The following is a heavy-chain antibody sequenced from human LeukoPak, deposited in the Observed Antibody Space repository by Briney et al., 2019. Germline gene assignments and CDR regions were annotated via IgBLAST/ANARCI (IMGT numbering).Heavy chain of an antibody. Sequence: GGSLRLSCAASGFTFSSYAMSWVRQAPGKGLEWVSAISGSGGSTYYADSVKGRFTISRDNPKNTLYLQMNSLRAEDTAVYYCAKVDIVVVVAAWFDYWGQGTLVTVSS. CDR2: ISGSGGST. D-gene: IGHD2-15*01. CDR3: AKVDIVVVVAAWFDY. J-gene: IGHJ4*02. CDR1: GFTFSSYA. V-gene: IGHV3-23*01.